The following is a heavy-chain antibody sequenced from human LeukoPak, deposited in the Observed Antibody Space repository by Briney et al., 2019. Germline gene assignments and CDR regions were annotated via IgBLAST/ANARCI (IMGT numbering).Heavy chain of an antibody. V-gene: IGHV4-39*01. Sequence: PSETLSLTCTVSGDSIFTNRYHWVWIRQPPGKGLEWIGGITYSGETYENRFLESGVIISVDTSKNQFSLKLNSVTAADTAVYYCGRQRSAWFDAFDIWGQGTMVTVSS. CDR1: GDSIFTNRYH. CDR2: ITYSGET. CDR3: GRQRSAWFDAFDI. D-gene: IGHD6-19*01. J-gene: IGHJ3*02.